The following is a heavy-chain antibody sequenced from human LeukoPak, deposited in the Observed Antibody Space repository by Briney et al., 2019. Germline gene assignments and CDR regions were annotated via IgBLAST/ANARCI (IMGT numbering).Heavy chain of an antibody. Sequence: PGGSLRLSCAASGFTLSSYQMHWVRQAPGKGLLWVSRFYCDGTYTTYADSVKGRFTLSRDNAKNTLYLQINSLRAEDTAVYYCAGDPGSDSHDWYFDRWGRGTLVTVSS. CDR2: FYCDGTYT. J-gene: IGHJ2*01. V-gene: IGHV3-74*01. CDR3: AGDPGSDSHDWYFDR. D-gene: IGHD1-26*01. CDR1: GFTLSSYQ.